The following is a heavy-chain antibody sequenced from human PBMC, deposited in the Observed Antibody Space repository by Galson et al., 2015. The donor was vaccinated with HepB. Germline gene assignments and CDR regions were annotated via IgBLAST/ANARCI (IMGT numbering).Heavy chain of an antibody. V-gene: IGHV3-33*01. CDR3: ARGGWGLSVGNTLLSYLDS. D-gene: IGHD3-10*01. CDR2: VSVDGYKK. CDR1: GFTFKNYD. J-gene: IGHJ4*02. Sequence: SLRLSCAVSGFTFKNYDMHWVRQAPGKGLEWVAVVSVDGYKKYYGESVKGRFVIFRDNSKNTMYLQMNILRGGDTAVYYFARGGWGLSVGNTLLSYLDSWGQGTLVTVSS.